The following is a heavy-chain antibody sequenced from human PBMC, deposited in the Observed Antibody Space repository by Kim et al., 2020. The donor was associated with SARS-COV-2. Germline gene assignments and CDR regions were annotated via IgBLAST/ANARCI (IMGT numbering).Heavy chain of an antibody. Sequence: GGSLRLSCAASGFTVSSNYMSWVRQAPGKGLEWVSVIYASGSTYYADSVKGRFTISRDNSKNTLYLQMNSLRAEDTAVYYCARQPGSTWPFDYWGQGTLVTVSS. J-gene: IGHJ4*02. CDR1: GFTVSSNY. D-gene: IGHD6-13*01. V-gene: IGHV3-66*04. CDR3: ARQPGSTWPFDY. CDR2: IYASGST.